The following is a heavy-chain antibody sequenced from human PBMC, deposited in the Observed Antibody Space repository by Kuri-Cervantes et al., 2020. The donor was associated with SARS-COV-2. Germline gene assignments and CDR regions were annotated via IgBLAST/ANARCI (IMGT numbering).Heavy chain of an antibody. J-gene: IGHJ6*03. V-gene: IGHV1-2*02. CDR3: ARDFRGNCSSTSCYTQYYYYYMDV. CDR1: GYTFTSYG. D-gene: IGHD2-2*02. CDR2: INPNSGGT. Sequence: ASVKVSCKASGYTFTSYGISWVRQAPGQGLEWMGWINPNSGGTNYAQKFQGRVTMTRDTSISTAYMELSRLRSDDTAVYYCARDFRGNCSSTSCYTQYYYYYMDVWGKGTTVTVSS.